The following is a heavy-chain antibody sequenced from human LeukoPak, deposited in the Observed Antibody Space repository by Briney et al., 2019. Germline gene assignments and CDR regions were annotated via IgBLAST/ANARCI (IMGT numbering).Heavy chain of an antibody. CDR3: ARAPPVGEDYYYYYYMDV. CDR2: INPNSTGT. D-gene: IGHD3-3*01. V-gene: IGHV1-2*02. CDR1: GYTFTGYY. Sequence: GASVKVSCKASGYTFTGYYIHWVRQAPGQGLEWMGWINPNSTGTKYEQKFQGRVTMTWDTSISTAYMELSRLTSDDTAVYYCARAPPVGEDYYYYYYMDVWGKGTTVTVSS. J-gene: IGHJ6*03.